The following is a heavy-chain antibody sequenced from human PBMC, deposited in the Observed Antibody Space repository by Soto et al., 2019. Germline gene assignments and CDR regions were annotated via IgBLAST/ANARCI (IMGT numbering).Heavy chain of an antibody. CDR1: GFTFSTYG. J-gene: IGHJ5*02. CDR2: IWYDGSNK. CDR3: ARDYLRGSGWFDP. D-gene: IGHD3-10*01. V-gene: IGHV3-33*01. Sequence: VQLVESGGGVVQPGRSLRLSCAVSGFTFSTYGMHWVRQAPGKGLEWGALIWYDGSNKYYAASVKGRFTISRDNXKNPLFLQMNSLSDDDTAVYYCARDYLRGSGWFDPWGQGTLVTVSS.